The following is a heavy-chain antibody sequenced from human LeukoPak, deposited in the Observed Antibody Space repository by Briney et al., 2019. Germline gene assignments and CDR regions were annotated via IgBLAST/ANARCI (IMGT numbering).Heavy chain of an antibody. D-gene: IGHD3-9*01. Sequence: GGSLRLSCAASGFTFSSYGMHWVRQAPGKGLEWVAVISYDGSNKYYADSVKGRFTISRDNSKNTLYLQMNSLRAEDTAVYYCAKETYYDILTGYYLDDYWGQGTLVTVSS. V-gene: IGHV3-30*18. CDR3: AKETYYDILTGYYLDDY. J-gene: IGHJ4*02. CDR1: GFTFSSYG. CDR2: ISYDGSNK.